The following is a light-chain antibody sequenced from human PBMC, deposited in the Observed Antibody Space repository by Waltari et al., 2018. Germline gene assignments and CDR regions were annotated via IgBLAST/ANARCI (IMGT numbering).Light chain of an antibody. CDR3: QHYSGFSSRT. CDR2: DAS. Sequence: DIQMTQSPSTLSPSVGDTVTITCRASQSISDYLAWYQQKPGKAPKLLIYDASTLKNGVPSRFSGSVPGTEFTLTISSLQPDDFATYYCQHYSGFSSRTFGQGTKVDIK. CDR1: QSISDY. V-gene: IGKV1-5*01. J-gene: IGKJ1*01.